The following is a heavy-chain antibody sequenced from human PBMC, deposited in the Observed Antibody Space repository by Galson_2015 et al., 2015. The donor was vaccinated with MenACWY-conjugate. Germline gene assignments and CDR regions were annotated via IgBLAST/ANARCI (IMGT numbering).Heavy chain of an antibody. V-gene: IGHV3-23*01. CDR3: ARGQPLLIHPYFDS. CDR1: GFTFASYA. J-gene: IGHJ4*02. D-gene: IGHD2-21*02. CDR2: ISSSGDST. Sequence: SLRLSCAASGFTFASYAMTWVRQAPGKGLEWVSTISSSGDSTYYADSVKGRFTISRDNSKNTLYLQMNSLRAEDTAVYYCARGQPLLIHPYFDSWGQGTLVTVSS.